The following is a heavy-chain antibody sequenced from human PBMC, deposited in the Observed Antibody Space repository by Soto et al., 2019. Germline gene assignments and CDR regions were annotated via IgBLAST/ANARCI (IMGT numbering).Heavy chain of an antibody. J-gene: IGHJ6*02. CDR2: IIPIFGTA. Sequence: SVKVSCKASGGTFSSYAISWVRQAPGQGLEWMGGIIPIFGTANYAQKFQGRVTITADKSTSTAYMELSSLRSEDTAVYYCAGDTTHAPYYYYYGMDVWGQGTTVTVSS. D-gene: IGHD2-2*01. CDR3: AGDTTHAPYYYYYGMDV. CDR1: GGTFSSYA. V-gene: IGHV1-69*06.